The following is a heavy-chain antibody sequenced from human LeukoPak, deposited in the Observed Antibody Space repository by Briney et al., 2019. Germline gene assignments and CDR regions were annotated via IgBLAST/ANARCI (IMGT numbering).Heavy chain of an antibody. J-gene: IGHJ4*02. CDR3: ARARDGYNSWNFDY. Sequence: ASVKVSCKVSGGTFSSYAISWVRQAPGQGLEWMGRIIPIFGTASYAQKFQGRVTITTDESTSTAYMELSSLRSEDTAVYYCARARDGYNSWNFDYWGQGTLVTVSS. CDR2: IIPIFGTA. D-gene: IGHD5-24*01. V-gene: IGHV1-69*05. CDR1: GGTFSSYA.